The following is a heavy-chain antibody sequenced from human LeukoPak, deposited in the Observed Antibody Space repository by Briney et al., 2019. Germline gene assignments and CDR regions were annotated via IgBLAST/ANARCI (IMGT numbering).Heavy chain of an antibody. J-gene: IGHJ3*01. D-gene: IGHD3-10*01. V-gene: IGHV1-2*02. CDR2: INPNSGGT. CDR1: GYTFTGYY. Sequence: ASVKVSYKASGYTFTGYYMHWVRQAPGQGLEWMGWINPNSGGTNYAQKFQGRVTMTRDTSISTAYMELSRLRSDDTAVYYCARTTHRGADAFDFWGQGTMVTVSS. CDR3: ARTTHRGADAFDF.